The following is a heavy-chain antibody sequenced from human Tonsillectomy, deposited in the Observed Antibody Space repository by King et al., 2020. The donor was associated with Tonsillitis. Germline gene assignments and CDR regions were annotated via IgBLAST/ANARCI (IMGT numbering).Heavy chain of an antibody. Sequence: VQLQESGPGLVKPSETLSLTCTVSGYSISSGYYWGWIRQPPGKGLEWIGSIYHSGSTYYNPSLKSRVTISVDTSKNQFSLKLSSATAADTAVYYCARGHCSGGSCYFYWGQGTLVTVSS. V-gene: IGHV4-38-2*02. CDR1: GYSISSGYY. J-gene: IGHJ4*02. CDR2: IYHSGST. CDR3: ARGHCSGGSCYFY. D-gene: IGHD2-15*01.